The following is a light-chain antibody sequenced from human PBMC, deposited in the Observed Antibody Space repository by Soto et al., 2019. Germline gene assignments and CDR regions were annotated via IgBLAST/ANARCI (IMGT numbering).Light chain of an antibody. CDR3: QQFDSLPFT. CDR2: DAS. V-gene: IGKV1-33*01. J-gene: IGKJ3*01. Sequence: DIQMTQSPSSLSASVGDRVTITCQASQDISNYLNWYQQKPGKAPKLLIYDASNLETGVPSRFSGSGSGTDFTVTISSLQPEDIATYYCQQFDSLPFTFGPGTKVD. CDR1: QDISNY.